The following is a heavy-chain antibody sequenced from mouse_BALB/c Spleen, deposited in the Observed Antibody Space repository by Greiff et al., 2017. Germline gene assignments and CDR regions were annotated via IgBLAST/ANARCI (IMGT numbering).Heavy chain of an antibody. CDR1: GFSLTSYG. Sequence: VKLVESGPGLVAPSQSLSITCTVSGFSLTSYGVHWVRQPPGEGLVWLGVIWAGGSTNYNSALMSRLSISKDNSKSQVFLKMNSLQTDDTAMYYCARDFLPFYGYDGRDWGQGTLVTVSA. CDR2: IWAGGST. V-gene: IGHV2-9*02. D-gene: IGHD2-2*01. CDR3: ARDFLPFYGYDGRD. J-gene: IGHJ3*01.